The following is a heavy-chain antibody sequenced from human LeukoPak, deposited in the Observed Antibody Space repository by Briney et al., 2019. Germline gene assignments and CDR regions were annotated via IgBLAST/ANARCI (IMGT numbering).Heavy chain of an antibody. Sequence: SVKVSCKASGYTFTSYDINWVRQAPGQGLEWMGRIIPILGIANYAQKFQGRVTITADKSTSTAYMELSSLRSEDTAVYYCARDPSGSREDAFDIWGQGTMVTVSS. CDR2: IIPILGIA. CDR1: GYTFTSYD. V-gene: IGHV1-69*04. D-gene: IGHD1-26*01. J-gene: IGHJ3*02. CDR3: ARDPSGSREDAFDI.